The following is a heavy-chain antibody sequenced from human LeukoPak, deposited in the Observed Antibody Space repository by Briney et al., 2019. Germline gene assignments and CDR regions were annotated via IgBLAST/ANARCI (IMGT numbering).Heavy chain of an antibody. Sequence: SETLSLTCTVSGGSISSYYWSWIRQPPGKALEWIGYIYYSGSTYYNPSLKSRVTISVDTSKNQFSLKLSSVTAADTAVYYCARASSSSWSRRVHYYYYYYMDVWGKGTTVTVSS. CDR1: GGSISSYY. D-gene: IGHD6-13*01. CDR2: IYYSGST. CDR3: ARASSSSWSRRVHYYYYYYMDV. J-gene: IGHJ6*03. V-gene: IGHV4-59*12.